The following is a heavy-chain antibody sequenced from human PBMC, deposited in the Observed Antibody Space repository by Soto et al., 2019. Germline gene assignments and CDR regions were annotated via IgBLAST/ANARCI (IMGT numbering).Heavy chain of an antibody. CDR3: AKYGDYLDY. CDR1: GFTFSSYG. D-gene: IGHD4-17*01. CDR2: ISYDGSNK. V-gene: IGHV3-30*18. J-gene: IGHJ4*02. Sequence: QVQLVESGGGVVQPGRSLRLSCAASGFTFSSYGMHWVRQAPGKWLEWVAVISYDGSNKYYADSVKGRFTISRDNSKNTLYLQMNSLRAEDTAVYYCAKYGDYLDYWGQGTLVTVSS.